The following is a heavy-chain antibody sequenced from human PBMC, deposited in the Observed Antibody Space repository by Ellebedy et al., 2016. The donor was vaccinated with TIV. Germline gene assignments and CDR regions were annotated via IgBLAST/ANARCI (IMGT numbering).Heavy chain of an antibody. Sequence: ASVKVSCKASGYTFTGYYMHWVRQAPGQGLEWMGWINTKSGGTKYAQKFKGRVTMTRDTSISTAYMELSRLRSDDTAVYYCARGGGNNWYLELDYWGQGTLVTVSS. J-gene: IGHJ4*02. CDR2: INTKSGGT. D-gene: IGHD6-13*01. CDR3: ARGGGNNWYLELDY. CDR1: GYTFTGYY. V-gene: IGHV1-2*02.